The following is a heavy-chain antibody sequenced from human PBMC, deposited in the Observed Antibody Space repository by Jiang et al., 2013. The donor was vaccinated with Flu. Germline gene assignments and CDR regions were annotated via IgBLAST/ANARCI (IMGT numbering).Heavy chain of an antibody. J-gene: IGHJ3*02. CDR2: ISAYNGNT. V-gene: IGHV1-18*01. CDR1: TFASYG. Sequence: TFASYGIIWVRQAPGQGLEWMGWISAYNGNTNYAQKFQGRVTMTTDTSTSTAYMELRSLRSDDTAVYYCARDEAFDIWGQGTMVTVSS. CDR3: ARDEAFDI.